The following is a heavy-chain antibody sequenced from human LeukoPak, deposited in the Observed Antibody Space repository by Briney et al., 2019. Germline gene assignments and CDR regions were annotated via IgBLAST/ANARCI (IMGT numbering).Heavy chain of an antibody. CDR1: GYNFNDFY. J-gene: IGHJ4*02. CDR3: ARSRHWGYAGDYDH. V-gene: IGHV1-2*02. Sequence: ASVKVSCKASGYNFNDFYIHWVRQAPGQGLEWMGWINPKNGGATSTEKLQNSVTLTTGTSDSASEMELSRLKSDDTAIYFSARSRHWGYAGDYDHWGQGTLVTVSS. D-gene: IGHD3-16*01. CDR2: INPKNGGA.